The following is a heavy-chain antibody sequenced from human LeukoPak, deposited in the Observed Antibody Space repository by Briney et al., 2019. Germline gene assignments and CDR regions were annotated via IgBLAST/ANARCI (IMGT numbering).Heavy chain of an antibody. CDR3: ASEGVDWNHSVYYFDY. CDR1: GYTVTGYY. V-gene: IGHV1-2*02. Sequence: ASLKVSCEASGYTVTGYYMHWVRQTPGQRLELMGWINPNSGGTNYAQKFQGRVSMTRDTSISTAYMELSRLRSDATAVYYCASEGVDWNHSVYYFDYWGQGTLVTVSS. D-gene: IGHD1-1*01. J-gene: IGHJ4*02. CDR2: INPNSGGT.